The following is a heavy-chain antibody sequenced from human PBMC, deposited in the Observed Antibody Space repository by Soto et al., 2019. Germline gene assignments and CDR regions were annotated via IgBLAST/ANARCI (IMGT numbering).Heavy chain of an antibody. J-gene: IGHJ6*02. CDR1: GFTFSSYW. D-gene: IGHD5-12*01. CDR2: INSDGSST. CDR3: AREWPVYYYGMDV. V-gene: IGHV3-74*01. Sequence: EVQLVESGGGLVQPGGSLRLSCAASGFTFSSYWMHWVRQAPGKGLVWVSRINSDGSSTSYADSVKGRFTISRDNAKNPLYLQMNSLRAEDTAVYYCAREWPVYYYGMDVWGQGTTVTVSS.